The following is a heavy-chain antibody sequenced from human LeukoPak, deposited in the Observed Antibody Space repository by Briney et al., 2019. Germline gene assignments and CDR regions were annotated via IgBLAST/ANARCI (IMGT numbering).Heavy chain of an antibody. V-gene: IGHV3-66*02. Sequence: GGSLRLSCAASGFTVSTKCMSWVRQAPGKGLGWVSLIYSDGSTYYADSVKGRITISRDNSKNTLYLQMNSLRAEDTAVYYCASYYLEWLFGWAFDIWGQGTMVTVFS. CDR3: ASYYLEWLFGWAFDI. CDR2: IYSDGST. CDR1: GFTVSTKC. D-gene: IGHD3-3*01. J-gene: IGHJ3*02.